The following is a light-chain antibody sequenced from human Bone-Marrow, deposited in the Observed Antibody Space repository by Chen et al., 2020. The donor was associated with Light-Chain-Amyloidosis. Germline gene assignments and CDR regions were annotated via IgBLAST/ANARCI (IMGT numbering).Light chain of an antibody. CDR1: SGSIATNY. J-gene: IGLJ3*02. V-gene: IGLV6-57*01. Sequence: NFMLTQPHSVSESPGKTVIISCTCSSGSIATNYVQWYQQRPGSYPTTVIYEDDQRPSGVPDRFSGSIDRSSNSASLTISGLKTEDEADYYCQSYQGSSQGVFGGGTKLTVL. CDR2: EDD. CDR3: QSYQGSSQGV.